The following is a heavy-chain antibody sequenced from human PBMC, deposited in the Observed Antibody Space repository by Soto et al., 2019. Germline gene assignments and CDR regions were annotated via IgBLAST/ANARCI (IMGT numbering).Heavy chain of an antibody. V-gene: IGHV1-24*01. CDR3: ATAGGGVVAATSYYYYGMDV. Sequence: EASVKVSCKVSGYTLTELSMHWVRQAPGKGLEWMGGFDPEDGETIYAQKFQGRVTMTEDTSTDTAYMELSSLRSEDTAVYYCATAGGGVVAATSYYYYGMDVWGQGTTVTVSS. D-gene: IGHD2-15*01. J-gene: IGHJ6*02. CDR1: GYTLTELS. CDR2: FDPEDGET.